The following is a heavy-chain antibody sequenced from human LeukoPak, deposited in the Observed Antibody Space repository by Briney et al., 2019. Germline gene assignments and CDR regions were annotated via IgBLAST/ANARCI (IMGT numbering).Heavy chain of an antibody. Sequence: GGSLRLSCAASGFTFSSYAMSWVRQAPGKGLEWVSAISGSGGSTYYADSVKGRFTISRDNSKNTVYLQMNSLRAEGTAVYYCAKRGDYSESYCLAFDVWGQGTMVTVSS. V-gene: IGHV3-23*01. CDR2: ISGSGGST. J-gene: IGHJ3*01. CDR1: GFTFSSYA. D-gene: IGHD1-26*01. CDR3: AKRGDYSESYCLAFDV.